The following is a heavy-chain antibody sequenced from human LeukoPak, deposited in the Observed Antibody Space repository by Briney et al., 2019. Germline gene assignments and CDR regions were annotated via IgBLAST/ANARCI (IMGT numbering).Heavy chain of an antibody. J-gene: IGHJ4*02. Sequence: AASVKVSCKASGYTFTSYGISWVRQAPGQGLEWMGGIIPIFGTANYAQKFQGRVTITADESTSTAYMELSSLRSEDTAVYYCARDKGYSYVFDYWGQGTLVTVSS. CDR2: IIPIFGTA. D-gene: IGHD5-18*01. CDR3: ARDKGYSYVFDY. V-gene: IGHV1-69*13. CDR1: GYTFTSYG.